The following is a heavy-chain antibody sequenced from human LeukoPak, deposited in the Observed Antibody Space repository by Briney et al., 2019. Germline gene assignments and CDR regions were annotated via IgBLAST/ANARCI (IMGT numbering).Heavy chain of an antibody. V-gene: IGHV1-69*13. D-gene: IGHD3-10*01. CDR3: ASSYGSGSYYKLAEAFDI. CDR2: IIPIFGTA. Sequence: GASVKVSCKASGGTFISYAISWVRQAPGQGLEWMGGIIPIFGTANYAQKFQGRVTITADESTSTAYMVLSSLRSEDTAVYYCASSYGSGSYYKLAEAFDIWGQGTMVSVSS. CDR1: GGTFISYA. J-gene: IGHJ3*02.